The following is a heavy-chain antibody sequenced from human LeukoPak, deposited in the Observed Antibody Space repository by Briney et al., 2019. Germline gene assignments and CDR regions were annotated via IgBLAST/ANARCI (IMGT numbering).Heavy chain of an antibody. CDR2: IIPILGTS. CDR1: GGTXSNYA. CDR3: AREVSGTYCDY. D-gene: IGHD1-26*01. V-gene: IGHV1-69*13. Sequence: ASVKVSCKASGGTXSNYAISWVRQAPGQGLEWMGGIIPILGTSNYAQKFQDRLTITADESTSTAYLELSSLTSADTAVYYCAREVSGTYCDYWGQGSLVTVSS. J-gene: IGHJ4*02.